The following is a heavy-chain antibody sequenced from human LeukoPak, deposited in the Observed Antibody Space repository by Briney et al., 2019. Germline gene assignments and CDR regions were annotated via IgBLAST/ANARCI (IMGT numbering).Heavy chain of an antibody. CDR3: VRDADWSFDY. CDR2: ISGSGGST. CDR1: GFTFSSYA. D-gene: IGHD3-9*01. J-gene: IGHJ4*02. Sequence: PGGSLRLSCAASGFTFSSYAMSWVRQAPGKGLEWVSAISGSGGSTYYADSMKGRFTISRDNSKNTLSVQMNSLRVQDTAVYYCVRDADWSFDYWGQGTLLTVSS. V-gene: IGHV3-23*01.